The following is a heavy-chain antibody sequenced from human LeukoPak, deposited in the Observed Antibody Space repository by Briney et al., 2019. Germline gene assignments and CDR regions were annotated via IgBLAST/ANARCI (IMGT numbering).Heavy chain of an antibody. CDR3: TRPYYYDSSGSPDY. V-gene: IGHV4-38-2*02. CDR2: IYHSGST. Sequence: PSETLSLTCTVSGYSISSGYYWGWIRQPPGKGLEWIGNIYHSGSTYYNPSLKSRVTISVDTPKNQFSLKLSSVTAADTAVYYCTRPYYYDSSGSPDYWGQGTLVTVSS. CDR1: GYSISSGYY. D-gene: IGHD3-22*01. J-gene: IGHJ4*02.